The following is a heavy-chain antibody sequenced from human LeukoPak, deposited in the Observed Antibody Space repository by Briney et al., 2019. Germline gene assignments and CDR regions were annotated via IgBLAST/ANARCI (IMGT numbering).Heavy chain of an antibody. D-gene: IGHD3-22*01. Sequence: SETLSLTCTVSGGSMSGYYWSWIRQPPGKGLEWLGYIHYSGSTNYNPSLKSRVTISVDTSKNHFSLRLSSVTAADTAVYYCARDRRYYDTSGTVYYDAMDVWGQGTTVTVSS. CDR1: GGSMSGYY. CDR3: ARDRRYYDTSGTVYYDAMDV. J-gene: IGHJ6*02. CDR2: IHYSGST. V-gene: IGHV4-59*01.